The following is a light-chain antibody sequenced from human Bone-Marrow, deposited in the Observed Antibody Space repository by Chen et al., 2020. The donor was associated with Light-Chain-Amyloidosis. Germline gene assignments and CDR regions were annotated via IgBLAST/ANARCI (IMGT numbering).Light chain of an antibody. V-gene: IGLV2-14*01. Sequence: QSALTQPASASGSPGQSITISCTGTSSDVGGYNYVSWYQEHPGKAPKLMIYDVSNRPSGVSNRFSSSKLGNTASLTISGLQAEDEADYYCSSYTSSSTLVFGGGTKLTVL. CDR1: SSDVGGYNY. CDR3: SSYTSSSTLV. J-gene: IGLJ3*02. CDR2: DVS.